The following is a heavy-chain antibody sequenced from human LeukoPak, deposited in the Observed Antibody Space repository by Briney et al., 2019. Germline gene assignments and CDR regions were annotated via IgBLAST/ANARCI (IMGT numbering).Heavy chain of an antibody. Sequence: SETLSLTCTVSGGSMSTDSFYWGWIRQPPGRGLEWIGTVYHTGSTYFNPALKSRLTLSVDTSKSQFSLNLSSVTAADTAVYYCAREVRDVVAVPAASWGQGTLVTVSS. V-gene: IGHV4-39*02. D-gene: IGHD2-2*01. CDR3: AREVRDVVAVPAAS. CDR2: VYHTGST. J-gene: IGHJ4*02. CDR1: GGSMSTDSFY.